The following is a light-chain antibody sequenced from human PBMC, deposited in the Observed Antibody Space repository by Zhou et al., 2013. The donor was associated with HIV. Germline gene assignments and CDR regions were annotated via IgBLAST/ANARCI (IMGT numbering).Light chain of an antibody. CDR1: QSVSMW. CDR2: KAS. Sequence: DIQMTQSPYNVSASVGDRVTITCRASQSVSMWLAWYQQKPGLAPKLLIYKASTLQIGVPSRFSGSGSGTEFTLTISGLQPDDFATYYCQQYNSYPWTFGQGTQVEIK. J-gene: IGKJ1*01. CDR3: QQYNSYPWT. V-gene: IGKV1-5*03.